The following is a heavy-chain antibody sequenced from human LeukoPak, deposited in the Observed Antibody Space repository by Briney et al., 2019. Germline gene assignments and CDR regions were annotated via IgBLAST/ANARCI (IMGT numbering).Heavy chain of an antibody. Sequence: SETLSLTCAVYGGSFSGYYWSWIRQPPGKGLEWIGEINHSGITNYNPSLKSRVTISVDTSKNQFSLKLSSVTAADTAVYYCARELGYCSSTSCSGGNAFDYWGQGTLVTVSS. D-gene: IGHD2-2*01. V-gene: IGHV4-34*01. CDR1: GGSFSGYY. J-gene: IGHJ4*02. CDR3: ARELGYCSSTSCSGGNAFDY. CDR2: INHSGIT.